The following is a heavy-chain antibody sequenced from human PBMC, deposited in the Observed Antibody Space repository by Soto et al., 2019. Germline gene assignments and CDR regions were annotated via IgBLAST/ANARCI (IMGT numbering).Heavy chain of an antibody. J-gene: IGHJ4*02. V-gene: IGHV4-59*01. Sequence: PSETLSLTCTVSGGSISSYYWSWIRQPPGKGLEWIGYIYYSGSTNYNPSLKSRVTISVDTSKNQFSLKLSSVTAADTAVYYCAREARSMVRGVYDYWGQGNLVTVSS. CDR2: IYYSGST. CDR1: GGSISSYY. D-gene: IGHD3-10*01. CDR3: AREARSMVRGVYDY.